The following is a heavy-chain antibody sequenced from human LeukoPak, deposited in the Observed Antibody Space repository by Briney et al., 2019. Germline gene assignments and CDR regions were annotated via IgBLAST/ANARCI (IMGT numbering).Heavy chain of an antibody. CDR2: IYYSGST. D-gene: IGHD3-22*01. Sequence: PSETLSLTCTVSGGSISSYYWSWIRQPPGKGLEWIGYIYYSGSTNYNPSLKSRVTISVDTSKNQFSLKLSSVTAADTAVYYCARDLAFTPLDNYYDSSGLSRGAFDYWGQGTLVTVSS. V-gene: IGHV4-59*12. CDR3: ARDLAFTPLDNYYDSSGLSRGAFDY. CDR1: GGSISSYY. J-gene: IGHJ4*02.